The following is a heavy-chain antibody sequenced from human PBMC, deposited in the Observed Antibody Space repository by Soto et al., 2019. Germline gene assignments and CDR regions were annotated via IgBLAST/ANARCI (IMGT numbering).Heavy chain of an antibody. D-gene: IGHD6-6*01. CDR1: NETLTTYG. CDR2: VSGYSGHS. Sequence: QVHLVQSGAEVKKPGASVKVSCKASNETLTTYGISWVRQAPGQGLEWMGWVSGYSGHSSSAQEFQDRVIMTTDTSTNTAYMELRSLTYDDSVVYFCARDSSSSGYYYDMDVWGQGTTVTVSS. CDR3: ARDSSSSGYYYDMDV. V-gene: IGHV1-18*01. J-gene: IGHJ6*02.